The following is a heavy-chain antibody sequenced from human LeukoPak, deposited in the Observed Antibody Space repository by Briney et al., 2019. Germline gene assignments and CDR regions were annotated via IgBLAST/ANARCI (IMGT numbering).Heavy chain of an antibody. Sequence: GGSLRLSCAASGFTFSTYSMNWVRQAPGKGLEWVSAISGSGGSTYYADSVKGRFTISRDNSKNTLYLQMNSLRAEDTAVYYCAREGYGDYESDFDYWGQGTLVTVSS. CDR1: GFTFSTYS. CDR3: AREGYGDYESDFDY. D-gene: IGHD4-17*01. V-gene: IGHV3-23*01. J-gene: IGHJ4*02. CDR2: ISGSGGST.